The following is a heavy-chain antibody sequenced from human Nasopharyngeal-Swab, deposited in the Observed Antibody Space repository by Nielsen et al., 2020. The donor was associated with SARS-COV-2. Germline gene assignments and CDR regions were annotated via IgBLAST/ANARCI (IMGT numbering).Heavy chain of an antibody. CDR1: GFTFSSYW. Sequence: GESLKISCAASGFTFSSYWMSWVRQAPGKGLEWVANIKQDGSEKYYVDSVKGRFTISRDNAKNSLYLQMNSLRAEDTAVYYCARGQVVPADIRYNWFDPWGQGTLVTVSS. V-gene: IGHV3-7*01. D-gene: IGHD2-2*01. CDR2: IKQDGSEK. CDR3: ARGQVVPADIRYNWFDP. J-gene: IGHJ5*02.